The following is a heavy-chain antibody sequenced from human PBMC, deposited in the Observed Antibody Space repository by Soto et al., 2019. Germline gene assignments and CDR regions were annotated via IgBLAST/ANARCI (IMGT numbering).Heavy chain of an antibody. D-gene: IGHD2-2*01. V-gene: IGHV1-2*02. CDR3: AGTSCSSTTCPTTY. Sequence: QVQLVQSGAEVKKPGVSVKVSCKTSGYTFTGYYIYWVRQAPGEGLEWMGWINPHSGGTDSSQKFQGRVTMTRDTSISTAYVELSRLRSDDTAVYYCAGTSCSSTTCPTTYWGQGTLVTVSS. CDR1: GYTFTGYY. J-gene: IGHJ4*02. CDR2: INPHSGGT.